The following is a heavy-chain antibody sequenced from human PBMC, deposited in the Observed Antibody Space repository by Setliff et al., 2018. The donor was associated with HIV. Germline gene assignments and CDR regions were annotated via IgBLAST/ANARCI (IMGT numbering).Heavy chain of an antibody. CDR1: GYSISTAYY. V-gene: IGHV4-38-2*01. D-gene: IGHD3-3*01. CDR3: MRGRIITIFGVAYFDF. CDR2: VYHSGTT. Sequence: PSETLSLTCAVSGYSISTAYYWGWIRQPPGKGLEWIGSVYHSGTTYYNQSLKSRVTISVDMSNNQFSLKVTSVTAADTAVYYCMRGRIITIFGVAYFDFWGQGTQVTVSS. J-gene: IGHJ4*02.